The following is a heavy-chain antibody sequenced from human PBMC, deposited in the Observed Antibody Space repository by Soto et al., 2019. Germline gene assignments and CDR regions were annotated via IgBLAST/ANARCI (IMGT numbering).Heavy chain of an antibody. CDR2: ISAYNGNT. V-gene: IGHV1-18*01. D-gene: IGHD5-18*01. CDR1: GCTFTSYG. CDR3: ARGNPDTAMVGPSVY. Sequence: AALKVSCKPSGCTFTSYGISCVRHSPGQGLEWMGWISAYNGNTNYAQKLQGRVTMTTDTSTSTAYMELRSLRSDDTAVYYCARGNPDTAMVGPSVYWGQGTLVTVSS. J-gene: IGHJ4*02.